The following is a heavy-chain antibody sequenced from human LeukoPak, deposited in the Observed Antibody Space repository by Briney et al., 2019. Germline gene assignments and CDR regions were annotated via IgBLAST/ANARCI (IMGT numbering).Heavy chain of an antibody. D-gene: IGHD3-3*01. CDR1: GGSISSGDYS. J-gene: IGHJ5*02. CDR2: IYYSGST. CDR3: ARGYYGYDFWSGYYPLRWFDP. Sequence: SQTLSLTCTVSGGSISSGDYSWSWLRQPPGQGLEWIGYIYYSGSTYYNPSLKSRVTISVDTSKNQFSLKLSSVTAADTAVYYCARGYYGYDFWSGYYPLRWFDPWGQGTLVTAPS. V-gene: IGHV4-30-4*01.